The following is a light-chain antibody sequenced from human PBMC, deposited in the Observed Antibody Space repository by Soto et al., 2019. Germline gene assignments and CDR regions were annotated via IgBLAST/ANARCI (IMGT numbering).Light chain of an antibody. CDR1: STDVENYNF. J-gene: IGLJ1*01. CDR3: CSHAGFNTPYV. Sequence: QSVLTQPASVSGSPGQSITIACTGISTDVENYNFVSWYQQHPGKVPKLIIYEDSKRPSGISDRFSGSKSGHSASLTISGLQAEDEADYYCCSHAGFNTPYVFGTGTNVTVL. CDR2: EDS. V-gene: IGLV2-23*01.